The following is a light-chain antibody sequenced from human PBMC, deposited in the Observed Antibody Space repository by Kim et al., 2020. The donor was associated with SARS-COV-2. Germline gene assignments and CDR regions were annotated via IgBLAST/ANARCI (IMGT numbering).Light chain of an antibody. CDR3: SSYTSSSSYV. V-gene: IGLV2-14*04. CDR2: DVS. Sequence: GQWSTVTCTGTSSDVGGYNYGSWYQQHPGKAPNLMIYDVSKRPSGVSSRFSGSKSGNTASLTISGLQAEDEADYYCSSYTSSSSYVFGTGTKVTVL. CDR1: SSDVGGYNY. J-gene: IGLJ1*01.